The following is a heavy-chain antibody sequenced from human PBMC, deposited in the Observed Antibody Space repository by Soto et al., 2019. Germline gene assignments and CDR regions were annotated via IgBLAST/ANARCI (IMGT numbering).Heavy chain of an antibody. J-gene: IGHJ4*02. CDR3: ARGLLWFGELPYLDY. V-gene: IGHV4-30-2*01. Sequence: PSETLSLTCAVSGGSISSGGYSWSWIRQPPGKGLEWIGYIYHSGSTYYNPSLKSRVTISVDRSKNQFSPKLSSVTAADTAVYYCARGLLWFGELPYLDYWGQGTLVTVSS. CDR2: IYHSGST. D-gene: IGHD3-10*01. CDR1: GGSISSGGYS.